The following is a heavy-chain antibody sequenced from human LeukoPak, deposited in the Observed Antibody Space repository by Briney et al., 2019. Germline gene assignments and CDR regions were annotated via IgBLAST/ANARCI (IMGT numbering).Heavy chain of an antibody. CDR1: GGSFSGYY. Sequence: PSETLSLTCAVYGGSFSGYYWSWIRQPPGKGLEWIGEINHSGSTNYNPSLKSRVTISVDTSKNQFSLKLSSVTAADTAVYYCARTRIGVGGKGLGYWGQGTLVTVSS. D-gene: IGHD4-23*01. V-gene: IGHV4-34*01. CDR3: ARTRIGVGGKGLGY. CDR2: INHSGST. J-gene: IGHJ4*02.